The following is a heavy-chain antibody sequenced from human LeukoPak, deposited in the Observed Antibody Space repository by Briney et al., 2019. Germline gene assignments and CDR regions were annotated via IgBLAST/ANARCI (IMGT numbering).Heavy chain of an antibody. V-gene: IGHV4-61*02. Sequence: SQTLSLTCTVSGGSISSGSYYWSWIRQPAGKGLEWIGRIYTSGSTNYNPSLKGRVTISVDTSKNQFSLKLNSVTAADTAVYYCARDDYAGYYYYYMDVWGKGTTVTVSS. D-gene: IGHD2-2*01. CDR2: IYTSGST. CDR3: ARDDYAGYYYYYMDV. CDR1: GGSISSGSYY. J-gene: IGHJ6*03.